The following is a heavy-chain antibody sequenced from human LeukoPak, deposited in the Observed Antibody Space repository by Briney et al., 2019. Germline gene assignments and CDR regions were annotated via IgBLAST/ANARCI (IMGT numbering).Heavy chain of an antibody. CDR3: AKDRSNQASGYYLHDY. V-gene: IGHV3-64*02. CDR1: GLTFRSYA. Sequence: GGSLRLSCVASGLTFRSYAMHWVRQAPGKGLEYVSAISSNGYSTYYADSVKGRFTSSRDNSKNTLYVQMNSLRAEDTALYYCAKDRSNQASGYYLHDYWGQGTLVTVSS. J-gene: IGHJ4*02. D-gene: IGHD3-22*01. CDR2: ISSNGYST.